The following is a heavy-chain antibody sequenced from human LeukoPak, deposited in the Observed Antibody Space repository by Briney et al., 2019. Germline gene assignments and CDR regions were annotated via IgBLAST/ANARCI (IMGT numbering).Heavy chain of an antibody. D-gene: IGHD3-3*01. CDR1: GGTFSSYA. CDR3: ARGSHDFWSGYYAYYFDY. V-gene: IGHV1-69*06. J-gene: IGHJ4*02. CDR2: IIPIFGTA. Sequence: EASVKVSCKASGGTFSSYAISWVRQAPGQGLEWMGGIIPIFGTANYAQKFQGRVTITADKSTSTAYMELSSLRSEDTAVYYCARGSHDFWSGYYAYYFDYWGQGTLVTVSS.